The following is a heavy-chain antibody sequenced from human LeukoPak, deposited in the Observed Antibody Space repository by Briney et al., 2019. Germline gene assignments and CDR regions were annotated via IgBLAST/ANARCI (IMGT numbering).Heavy chain of an antibody. V-gene: IGHV5-51*01. CDR2: IYPGDSDT. Sequence: GESLKISCKGSGYSFTSYWIGWVRQMPGKGLEWMGIIYPGDSDTRYSPSFQGQVTISADKSISTAYLQWSSLKASDTAMYYCARRNYDIVTGYYNYFDYWGQGTLVTVSS. J-gene: IGHJ4*02. CDR3: ARRNYDIVTGYYNYFDY. D-gene: IGHD3-9*01. CDR1: GYSFTSYW.